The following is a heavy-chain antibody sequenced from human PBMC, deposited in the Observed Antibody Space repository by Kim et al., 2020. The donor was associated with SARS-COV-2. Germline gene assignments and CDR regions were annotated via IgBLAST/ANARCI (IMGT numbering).Heavy chain of an antibody. Sequence: GGSLRLSCAASGFTFSRYWMAWVRQAPGKGLEWVANINQDKSEKYYVDSVEGRFTISRDNAGSSLYLHMSGLRAEDTAIYYCVRDHYWGQGTLVTVSS. J-gene: IGHJ4*02. CDR2: INQDKSEK. V-gene: IGHV3-7*03. CDR3: VRDHY. CDR1: GFTFSRYW.